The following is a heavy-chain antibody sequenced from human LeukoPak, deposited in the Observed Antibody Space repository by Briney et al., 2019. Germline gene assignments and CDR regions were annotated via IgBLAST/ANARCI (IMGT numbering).Heavy chain of an antibody. CDR2: TSGSGGTT. D-gene: IGHD3-10*01. V-gene: IGHV3-23*01. CDR3: AKAEGSGNQAFDY. CDR1: GFTFSSYA. J-gene: IGHJ4*02. Sequence: GGSLRLSCAASGFTFSSYAMSWVRQAPGKGLEWVSGTSGSGGTTYYADSVKGRFTISRDNSRNTLYLQMNSLRAEDTAVYYCAKAEGSGNQAFDYWGQGNLVTVSS.